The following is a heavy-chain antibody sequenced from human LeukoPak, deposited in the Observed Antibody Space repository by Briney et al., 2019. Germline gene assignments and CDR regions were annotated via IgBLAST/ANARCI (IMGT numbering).Heavy chain of an antibody. Sequence: ASVTVSCKASGYTFTGYYIHWVRQAPGQGLEWMGWINPNSGGTNYAQKFQGRVTMTRDTSISNAYMELSRLRSDDTAVYYCARGHVDYCSGGSCYLFDYWGQGTLVTVSS. CDR2: INPNSGGT. J-gene: IGHJ4*02. D-gene: IGHD2-15*01. V-gene: IGHV1-2*02. CDR1: GYTFTGYY. CDR3: ARGHVDYCSGGSCYLFDY.